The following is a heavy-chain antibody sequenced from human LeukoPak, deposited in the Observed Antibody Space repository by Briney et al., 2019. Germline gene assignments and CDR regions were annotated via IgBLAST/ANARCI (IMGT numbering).Heavy chain of an antibody. CDR3: ATVSDY. CDR1: GFTLSSYW. CDR2: VNDDGSAT. J-gene: IGHJ4*02. V-gene: IGHV3-74*01. Sequence: GGSLRLSRVASGFTLSSYWMHWVRQAPGKGLVWVSGVNDDGSATYYADSVKGRFTISRDSAKNTLYLQMNSLRAEDTALYYCATVSDYWGQGTLVTVSS.